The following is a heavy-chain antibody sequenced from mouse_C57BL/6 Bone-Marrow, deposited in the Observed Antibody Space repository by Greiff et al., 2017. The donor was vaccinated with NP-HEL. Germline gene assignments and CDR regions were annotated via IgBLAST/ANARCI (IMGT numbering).Heavy chain of an antibody. V-gene: IGHV5-15*01. Sequence: EVKLVESGGGLVQPGGSLKLSCAASGFTFSDYGMAWVRQAPRKGPEWVAFISNLAYSIYYVDTVTGRFTISRENAKNTLYLEMSSLRSEDTAMYYCARHLTGTYWYFDVWGTGTTVTVSS. J-gene: IGHJ1*03. CDR2: ISNLAYSI. D-gene: IGHD4-1*01. CDR3: ARHLTGTYWYFDV. CDR1: GFTFSDYG.